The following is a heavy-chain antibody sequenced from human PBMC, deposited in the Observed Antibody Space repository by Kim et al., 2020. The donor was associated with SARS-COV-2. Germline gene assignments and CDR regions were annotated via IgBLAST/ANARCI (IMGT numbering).Heavy chain of an antibody. J-gene: IGHJ6*02. Sequence: SQTLSLTCAISGDSVSSNSAAWNWIRQSPSRGLEWLGRTYYRSKWYNDYAVSVKSRITINPDTSKNQFSLQLNSVTPEDTAVYYCARGGAVSAAGTGIGYDYYGMDVWGQGTTVTVSS. CDR3: ARGGAVSAAGTGIGYDYYGMDV. D-gene: IGHD6-13*01. V-gene: IGHV6-1*01. CDR2: TYYRSKWYN. CDR1: GDSVSSNSAA.